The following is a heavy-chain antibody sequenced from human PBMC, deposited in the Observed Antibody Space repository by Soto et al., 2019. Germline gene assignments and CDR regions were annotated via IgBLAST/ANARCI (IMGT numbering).Heavy chain of an antibody. V-gene: IGHV3-53*01. CDR2: IYSGDST. D-gene: IGHD3-22*01. CDR3: ARVKYYYDSSGYYGGHFQH. Sequence: GGSLRLSCAASGFTVRSNYMSWVRQAPGKGLEWVSIIYSGDSTYYADSVKGRFTISRDNSKNTLYLQMNSLRAEDTAVYYCARVKYYYDSSGYYGGHFQHWGQGTLVTVSS. J-gene: IGHJ1*01. CDR1: GFTVRSNY.